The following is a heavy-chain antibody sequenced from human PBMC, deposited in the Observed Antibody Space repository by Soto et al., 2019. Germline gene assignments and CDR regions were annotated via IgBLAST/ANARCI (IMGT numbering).Heavy chain of an antibody. CDR2: VSTSGNV. CDR3: ARDNNDFWSLYPLAFDY. V-gene: IGHV4-4*07. J-gene: IGHJ4*02. Sequence: SETLSLTCTVSGGSLTKYYWSFIRHPSLKGLEWIGRVSTSGNVVSKASLRSRLTMSVDTSKNQFSLRLTSVTAADTAVYYCARDNNDFWSLYPLAFDYWGQGALVTVSS. CDR1: GGSLTKYY. D-gene: IGHD3-3*01.